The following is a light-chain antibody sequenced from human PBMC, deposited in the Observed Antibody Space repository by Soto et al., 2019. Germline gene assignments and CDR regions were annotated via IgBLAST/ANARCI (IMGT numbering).Light chain of an antibody. CDR2: EVS. J-gene: IGLJ1*01. CDR1: SSDVGSYNY. Sequence: QSALTQPASVSGSPGQSITISCNGTSSDVGSYNYVSWYQQHPGKAPKLMIYEVSNRPSGVSNRFSGSKSGNTASLTISGLQAEDEADYYCSSYTSSSTPYVFGTGTKVTVL. V-gene: IGLV2-14*01. CDR3: SSYTSSSTPYV.